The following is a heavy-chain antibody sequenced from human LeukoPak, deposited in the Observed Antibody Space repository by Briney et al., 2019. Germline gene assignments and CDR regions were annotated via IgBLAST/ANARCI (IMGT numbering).Heavy chain of an antibody. CDR3: AGEITSSCHH. CDR1: GGSFSGYY. D-gene: IGHD1-14*01. J-gene: IGHJ1*01. CDR2: INHSGST. Sequence: SETLSLTCAVYGGSFSGYYWSWIRHPAGKGLEWIGEINHSGSTNYNPSLKSRVTISVDTSKNQFSLKLSSVTAADTAVYYCAGEITSSCHHWGQGTLVTVSS. V-gene: IGHV4-34*01.